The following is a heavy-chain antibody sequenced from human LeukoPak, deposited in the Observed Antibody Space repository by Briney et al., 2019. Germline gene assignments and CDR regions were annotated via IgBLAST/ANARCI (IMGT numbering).Heavy chain of an antibody. V-gene: IGHV1-69*13. Sequence: SVKVSCKASGGTFSSYAISWVRQAPGQGLEWMGGIIPIFGTANYAQKFQGRVTITADESTSTAYMELSSLRSEDTAVYYCARERFCSSTSCPLNYYYYYYMDVWGKGTTVTVSS. CDR3: ARERFCSSTSCPLNYYYYYYMDV. J-gene: IGHJ6*03. D-gene: IGHD2-2*01. CDR1: GGTFSSYA. CDR2: IIPIFGTA.